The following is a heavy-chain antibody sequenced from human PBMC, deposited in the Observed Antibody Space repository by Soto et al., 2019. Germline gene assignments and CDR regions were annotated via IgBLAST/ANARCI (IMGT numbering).Heavy chain of an antibody. CDR1: GFSFSNYG. V-gene: IGHV3-33*08. CDR3: AREILYDILTGFQYYYYGMDV. CDR2: IWYDGSNK. Sequence: GGSLRLSCAASGFSFSNYGMHWVRQAPGKGLEWVAVIWYDGSNKYYADSVKGRFTISRDNSKNTLYLQMNSLRAEDTAVYYCAREILYDILTGFQYYYYGMDVWGQGTTVTVSS. J-gene: IGHJ6*02. D-gene: IGHD3-9*01.